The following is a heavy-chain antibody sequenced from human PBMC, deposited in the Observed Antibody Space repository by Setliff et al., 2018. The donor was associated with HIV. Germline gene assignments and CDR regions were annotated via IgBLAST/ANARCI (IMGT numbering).Heavy chain of an antibody. V-gene: IGHV4-59*08. CDR1: GGSISSYY. CDR2: IYYSGST. CDR3: ARQGGYCSSTSCYVGSFDY. D-gene: IGHD2-2*01. Sequence: SETLSLTCTVSGGSISSYYWSWIRQPPGKGLEWIGYIYYSGSTNYNPSLKSRVTISVDTSKNQFSLKLSSVTAADTAVYYCARQGGYCSSTSCYVGSFDYWGQGTLVTVSS. J-gene: IGHJ4*02.